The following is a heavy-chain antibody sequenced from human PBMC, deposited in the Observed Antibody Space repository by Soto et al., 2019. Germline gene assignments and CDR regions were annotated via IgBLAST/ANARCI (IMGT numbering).Heavy chain of an antibody. CDR3: ARDLGWAFDS. D-gene: IGHD6-19*01. J-gene: IGHJ4*02. CDR1: GFTFSTFS. V-gene: IGHV3-48*02. CDR2: ISGGGRPI. Sequence: HPGGSLRLSCAASGFTFSTFSMNWVRQAPGRGLEWISYISGGGRPISYADSVKGRFTISRDNAKNSLYLRMDSLTDEDTAVYYCARDLGWAFDSWGQGTLVTVS.